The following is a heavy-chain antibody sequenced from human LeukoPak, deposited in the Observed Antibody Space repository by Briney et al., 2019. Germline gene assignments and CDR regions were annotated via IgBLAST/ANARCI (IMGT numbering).Heavy chain of an antibody. V-gene: IGHV3-7*01. CDR2: INEDGSEK. J-gene: IGHJ4*02. CDR1: GFTFSTYW. D-gene: IGHD3-3*01. Sequence: EGSLRLSCAASGFTFSTYWMSWVRQAPGKGLEWVANINEDGSEKYYVDSVKGRFTISRDNAKNSLYLQMNSLRAEDTAVYYCATRDLWSGYYRDWGQGTLVTVSS. CDR3: ATRDLWSGYYRD.